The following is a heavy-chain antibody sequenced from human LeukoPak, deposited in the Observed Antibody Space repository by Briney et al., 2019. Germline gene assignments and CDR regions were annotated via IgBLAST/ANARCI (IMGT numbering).Heavy chain of an antibody. CDR1: GFTFSNAW. D-gene: IGHD2-15*01. V-gene: IGHV3-15*01. CDR3: TTAATYYYYYYMDV. J-gene: IGHJ6*03. CDR2: IKSKTDGGTT. Sequence: PGGSLRLSCAASGFTFSNAWMSWVRQAPGKGLEWVGRIKSKTDGGTTDYAAPVKGRFTISRDDSKNTLYLQMNSLKTEDTAVYYCTTAATYYYYYYMDVWGKGTTVTISS.